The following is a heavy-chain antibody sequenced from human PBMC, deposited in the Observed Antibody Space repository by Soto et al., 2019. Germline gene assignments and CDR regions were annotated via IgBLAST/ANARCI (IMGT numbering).Heavy chain of an antibody. CDR3: ARRTVTTYHYFDY. CDR1: GFTFSTYD. V-gene: IGHV3-21*01. Sequence: GGSLRLSCVASGFTFSTYDMNWVRQAPGKGLEWVSSINRASIYIYYADSVRGRFTISRDNAKNSLYLQMDSLRVEDTAVYYCARRTVTTYHYFDYWGQGTLVTVSS. CDR2: INRASIYI. D-gene: IGHD4-17*01. J-gene: IGHJ4*02.